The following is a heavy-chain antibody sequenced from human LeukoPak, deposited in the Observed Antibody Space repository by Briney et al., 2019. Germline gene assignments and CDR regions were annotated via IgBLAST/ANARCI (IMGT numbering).Heavy chain of an antibody. V-gene: IGHV3-74*01. CDR3: ASDSPYYGMDV. CDR2: INSDGSAT. Sequence: PGGSLRLSCAASGFTFSSYAMSWVRQAPGKGLEWVSRINSDGSATIYADSVRGRFTISRDNAKNTLYLQMSGLRVEDTAVYHCASDSPYYGMDVWGQGTTVTVSS. J-gene: IGHJ6*02. CDR1: GFTFSSYA.